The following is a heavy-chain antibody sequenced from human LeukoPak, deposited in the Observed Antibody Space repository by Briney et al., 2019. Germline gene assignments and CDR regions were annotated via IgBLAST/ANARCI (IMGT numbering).Heavy chain of an antibody. CDR1: GYTFTRHY. V-gene: IGHV1-46*01. J-gene: IGHJ4*02. CDR2: INPSGGSA. Sequence: ASVKVSCEASGYTFTRHYMHWVRQAPGQGLEWMGIINPSGGSASYAQKFQGRVAMTRDTSTSTVYMELSSLRSEDTAVYYCASVVIDDSSGYLAYWGQGTLVTVSS. CDR3: ASVVIDDSSGYLAY. D-gene: IGHD3-22*01.